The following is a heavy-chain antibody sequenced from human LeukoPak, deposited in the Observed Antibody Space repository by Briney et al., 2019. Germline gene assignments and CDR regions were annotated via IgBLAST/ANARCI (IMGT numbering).Heavy chain of an antibody. J-gene: IGHJ6*02. CDR1: GGTFSSYA. V-gene: IGHV1-69*13. CDR3: ARVQYQLLFSTKDYYYYGMDV. D-gene: IGHD2-2*01. CDR2: IIPIFGTA. Sequence: GASVKVSCKASGGTFSSYAISWVRQAPGQGLEWMGGIIPIFGTANYAQKFQGRVTITADESTSTAYMELSSLRSEDTAVYYCARVQYQLLFSTKDYYYYGMDVWGQGTTVTVSS.